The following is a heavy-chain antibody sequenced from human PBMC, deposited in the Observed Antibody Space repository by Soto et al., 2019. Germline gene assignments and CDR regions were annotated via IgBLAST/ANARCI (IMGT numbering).Heavy chain of an antibody. CDR3: ARPQTSNYYDSSGYYPH. Sequence: SVTVSCTASGGTFSSYAIIWVRQAPGQRLEWMGGIIPIFGTANYAQKFQGRVTITADESTSTAYMELSSLRSEDTAVYYCARPQTSNYYDSSGYYPHWGQGTLVTVSS. CDR1: GGTFSSYA. J-gene: IGHJ4*02. CDR2: IIPIFGTA. D-gene: IGHD3-22*01. V-gene: IGHV1-69*13.